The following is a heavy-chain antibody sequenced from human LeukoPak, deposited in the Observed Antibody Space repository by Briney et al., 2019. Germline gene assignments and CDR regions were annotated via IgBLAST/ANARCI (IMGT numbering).Heavy chain of an antibody. V-gene: IGHV1-18*01. CDR2: ISAYNGNT. D-gene: IGHD3-10*01. J-gene: IGHJ4*02. CDR1: GYTFTSYG. CDR3: ARFDPVYYGSGSYQLDY. Sequence: ASVKVSCKASGYTFTSYGISWVRQAPGQGLEWMGWISAYNGNTNYAQKFQGRVTITRDTSASTAYMELSSLRSEDTAVYYCARFDPVYYGSGSYQLDYWGQGTLVTVSS.